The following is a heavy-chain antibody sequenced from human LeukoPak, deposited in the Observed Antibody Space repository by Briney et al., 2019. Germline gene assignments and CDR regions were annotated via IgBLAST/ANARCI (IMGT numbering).Heavy chain of an antibody. Sequence: PGGSLRLSCAASGLTFSSYSMNWVRQAPGKGLEWVSSISSSSSYIYYADSVKGRFAISRDNAKNSLYLQMNSLRAEDTAVYYCARYYDFWSGYFVMDVWGKGTTVTVSS. J-gene: IGHJ6*03. V-gene: IGHV3-21*01. CDR3: ARYYDFWSGYFVMDV. CDR2: ISSSSSYI. CDR1: GLTFSSYS. D-gene: IGHD3-3*01.